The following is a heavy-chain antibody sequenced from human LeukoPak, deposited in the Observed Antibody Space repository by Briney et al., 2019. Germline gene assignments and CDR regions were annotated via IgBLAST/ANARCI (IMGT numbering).Heavy chain of an antibody. CDR1: GFTLSSYD. V-gene: IGHV3-69-1*01. CDR3: AGFGDYPY. J-gene: IGHJ4*02. Sequence: GGSLRLSCAASGFTLSSYDMHWVRQAPGEGLKWVAYFDFTSTIYYAESVKGRFTISRDNAKNSLYLQMNSLRAEYTAVYYCAGFGDYPYWGQGTLVTVSS. CDR2: FDFTSTI. D-gene: IGHD4-17*01.